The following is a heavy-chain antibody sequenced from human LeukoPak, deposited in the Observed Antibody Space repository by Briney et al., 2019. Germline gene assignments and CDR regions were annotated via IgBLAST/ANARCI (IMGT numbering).Heavy chain of an antibody. V-gene: IGHV3-48*02. J-gene: IGHJ4*02. CDR3: ARGSGWSLDC. CDR1: GFTFSSHT. CDR2: ISSSSSTI. D-gene: IGHD6-19*01. Sequence: GGSLRLSCAASGFTFSSHTMNSVRQAPGKGLEWVSFISSSSSTIYYADSVKGRFTISRDNAKNSLFLQMNSLRDEDTALYYGARGSGWSLDCWGQGTLVTVSS.